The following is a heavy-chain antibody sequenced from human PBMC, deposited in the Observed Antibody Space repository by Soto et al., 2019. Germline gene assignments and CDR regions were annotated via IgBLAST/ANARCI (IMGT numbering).Heavy chain of an antibody. CDR2: IYYSGST. Sequence: SETLSLTCTVSGGSVSSGSYYWSWIRQPPGKGLEWIGYIYYSGSTNYNPSLKSRVTISVDTSKNQFSLKLSSVTAADTAVYYCARELAAAGRGGDYFDYWGQGTLVTVSS. CDR3: ARELAAAGRGGDYFDY. J-gene: IGHJ4*02. D-gene: IGHD6-13*01. CDR1: GGSVSSGSYY. V-gene: IGHV4-61*01.